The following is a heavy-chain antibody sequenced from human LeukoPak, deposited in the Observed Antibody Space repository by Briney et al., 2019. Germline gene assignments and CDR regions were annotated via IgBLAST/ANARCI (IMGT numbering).Heavy chain of an antibody. Sequence: SETLSLTCTVSGYSISGGYYWGWIRQPPGKGLEWIGSIYHSGSTYYNPSLKSRVTISVDTSKNQFSLKLSSVTAADTAVYYCARAEYYYDSSGYPDAFDIWGQGTMVTVSS. CDR2: IYHSGST. V-gene: IGHV4-38-2*02. J-gene: IGHJ3*02. CDR1: GYSISGGYY. D-gene: IGHD3-22*01. CDR3: ARAEYYYDSSGYPDAFDI.